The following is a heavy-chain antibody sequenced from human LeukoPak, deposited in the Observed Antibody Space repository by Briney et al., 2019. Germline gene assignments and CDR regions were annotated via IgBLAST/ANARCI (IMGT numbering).Heavy chain of an antibody. D-gene: IGHD3-3*01. V-gene: IGHV3-30*18. CDR3: AKESFWSPPYYFDY. CDR1: GFTFSSYG. Sequence: GGSLRLSCAASGFTFSSYGMHWVRQAPGKGLEWVAVISYDGSNKYYADSVKGRFTISRDNSKNTLYLQMNSLRAEDTAAYYCAKESFWSPPYYFDYWGQGTLVTVSS. CDR2: ISYDGSNK. J-gene: IGHJ4*02.